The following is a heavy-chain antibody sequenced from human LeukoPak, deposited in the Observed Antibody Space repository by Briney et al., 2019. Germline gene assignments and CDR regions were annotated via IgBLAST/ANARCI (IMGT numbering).Heavy chain of an antibody. Sequence: GGSLRLSCAASGFTFSSYWMSWVRQAPGKGLEGGANIKQDGSEKYYVDSVKGRFTISRDNAKNSLYLQMNSLRAEDTAVYYCARDLVVPAAIRGYYYYGMDVWGQGTTVTVSS. J-gene: IGHJ6*02. D-gene: IGHD2-2*02. CDR2: IKQDGSEK. CDR3: ARDLVVPAAIRGYYYYGMDV. CDR1: GFTFSSYW. V-gene: IGHV3-7*01.